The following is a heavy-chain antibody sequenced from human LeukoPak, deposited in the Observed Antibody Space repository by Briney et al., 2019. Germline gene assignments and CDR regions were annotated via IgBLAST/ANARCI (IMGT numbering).Heavy chain of an antibody. CDR1: GFTFSTYG. J-gene: IGHJ4*02. V-gene: IGHV3-33*01. CDR2: IWCDGTYK. Sequence: GGSLRLSCAASGFTFSTYGMHWVRQAPGKGLEWGAIIWCDGTYKYYLDSVKGRFNISRDNSKNTLFLQMNSLRAEDTAVYYCVRDDTDITSTGYYFNYWGQGTLVTVSS. D-gene: IGHD3-22*01. CDR3: VRDDTDITSTGYYFNY.